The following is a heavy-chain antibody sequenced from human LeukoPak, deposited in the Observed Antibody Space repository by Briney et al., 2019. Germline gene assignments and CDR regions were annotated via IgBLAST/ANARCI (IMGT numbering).Heavy chain of an antibody. J-gene: IGHJ4*02. V-gene: IGHV4-39*01. D-gene: IGHD3-22*01. CDR3: AAYDSSGYYSRGFDY. CDR1: GGSISSSSYY. Sequence: SETLSLTCTVSGGSISSSSYYWGWIRQPPGKGLEWIGSIYYSGSTYYNPSLKSRVTIPVDTSKNQFSLKLSSVTAADTAVYYCAAYDSSGYYSRGFDYWGQETLVTVSS. CDR2: IYYSGST.